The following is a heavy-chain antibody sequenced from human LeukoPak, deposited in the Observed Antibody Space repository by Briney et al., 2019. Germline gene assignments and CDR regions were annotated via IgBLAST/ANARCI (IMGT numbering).Heavy chain of an antibody. CDR2: ISYDGSNK. Sequence: GRSLRLSCAASGFTFSSYGMHWVRQAPGKGLEWVAVISYDGSNKYYADSVKGRFTISRDNSKNTLYLQMNSLRAEDTAVYYCAKRIVGPYFYYFDYWGPGTLVTVSS. V-gene: IGHV3-30*18. J-gene: IGHJ4*02. D-gene: IGHD1-26*01. CDR1: GFTFSSYG. CDR3: AKRIVGPYFYYFDY.